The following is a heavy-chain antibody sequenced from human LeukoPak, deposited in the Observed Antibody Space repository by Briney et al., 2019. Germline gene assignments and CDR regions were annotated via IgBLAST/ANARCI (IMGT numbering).Heavy chain of an antibody. D-gene: IGHD2-15*01. CDR1: GFTFSSYW. J-gene: IGHJ4*02. CDR2: IKQDGSEQ. Sequence: GGSLRLSCAASGFTFSSYWMTWVRRAPGKGLEWVANIKQDGSEQYYEDSVRGRFTISRDNAKNSLFLQMNSLRVEDTAVYYCAGGQGWLLDYWGQGALVTVSS. V-gene: IGHV3-7*05. CDR3: AGGQGWLLDY.